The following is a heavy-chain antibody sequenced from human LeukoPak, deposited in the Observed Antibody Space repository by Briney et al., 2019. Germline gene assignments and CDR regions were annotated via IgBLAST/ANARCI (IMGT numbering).Heavy chain of an antibody. V-gene: IGHV3-23*01. CDR2: ISGDAHST. CDR1: GFTFRDFA. J-gene: IGHJ4*02. CDR3: VKDAPLPFDF. Sequence: PGGSLRLSCAASGFTFRDFAMSWVRQAPGKGLEWVSAISGDAHSTYYADSLKGRFTISRDNSKNTLYLQMNSLRAADTATYFCVKDAPLPFDFWVQGALVIVSS.